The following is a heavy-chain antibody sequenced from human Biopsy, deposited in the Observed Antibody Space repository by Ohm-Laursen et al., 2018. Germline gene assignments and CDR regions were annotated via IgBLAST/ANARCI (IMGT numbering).Heavy chain of an antibody. CDR2: INDNGNT. D-gene: IGHD6-13*01. V-gene: IGHV4-59*12. J-gene: IGHJ5*02. CDR3: AREPRIAAVAYFDP. CDR1: GGSISSNY. Sequence: SQTLSLTCNVSGGSISSNYWSWIRQPPGKGLEWIGYINDNGNTNYNPSLKSRVTMSVDTSKNQFSLILSSMTAADTAVYYCAREPRIAAVAYFDPWGQGTLVTVSS.